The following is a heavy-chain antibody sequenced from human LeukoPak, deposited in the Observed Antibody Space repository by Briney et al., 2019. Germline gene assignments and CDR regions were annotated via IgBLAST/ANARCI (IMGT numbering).Heavy chain of an antibody. D-gene: IGHD3-10*01. CDR3: ARGTMVRGVTDY. J-gene: IGHJ4*02. CDR1: GGTFSSYA. Sequence: SVKVSCKASGGTFSSYAISWVRQAPGQGVEGMGGIIPIFGTANYAQKFQGRVTITADESTSTTYLELSSLRSEDTAVYYCARGTMVRGVTDYWGQGTLVTVSS. CDR2: IIPIFGTA. V-gene: IGHV1-69*13.